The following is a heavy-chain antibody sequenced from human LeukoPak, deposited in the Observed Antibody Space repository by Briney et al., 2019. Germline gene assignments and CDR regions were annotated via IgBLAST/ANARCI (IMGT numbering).Heavy chain of an antibody. D-gene: IGHD3-10*01. CDR1: GMSLSATGVA. CDR2: IYWNGDK. CDR3: AHSHPAIITAVNRYFDY. Sequence: GSGPTLVNPTETLTLTCSFSGMSLSATGVAVGWIRQPPGKAPEWLALIYWNGDKRYSPSLKSRLTISKDTSKDQVVLAMSNMDPVDTGTYYCAHSHPAIITAVNRYFDYWGQGTLVTASS. J-gene: IGHJ4*02. V-gene: IGHV2-5*01.